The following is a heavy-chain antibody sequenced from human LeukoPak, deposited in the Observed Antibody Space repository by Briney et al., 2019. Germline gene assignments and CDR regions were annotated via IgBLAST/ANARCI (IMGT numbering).Heavy chain of an antibody. CDR3: ARDLSEKYSIDY. CDR1: GFAFSSYA. V-gene: IGHV3-30-3*01. D-gene: IGHD2/OR15-2a*01. J-gene: IGHJ4*02. Sequence: PEGPLRLSCAASGFAFSSYAIHWVRQAPGKGLEWVSFISYDGRIKYYADSVKGRLTISRDNSKNTLSLQMNSLRAEDTAIYYCARDLSEKYSIDYWGQGTLVTVSS. CDR2: ISYDGRIK.